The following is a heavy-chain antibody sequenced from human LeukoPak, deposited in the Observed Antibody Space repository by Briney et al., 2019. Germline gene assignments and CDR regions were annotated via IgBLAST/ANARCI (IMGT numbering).Heavy chain of an antibody. Sequence: GGSLRLSCAASGFTFSSYWMSWVRQAPGKGLECVANIKQDGSEKYYVDSVKGRFTISRDNAKNSLYLQMNSLRAEDTAVYYCARGKWELLADYWGQGTLVTVSS. CDR1: GFTFSSYW. J-gene: IGHJ4*02. D-gene: IGHD1-26*01. CDR3: ARGKWELLADY. CDR2: IKQDGSEK. V-gene: IGHV3-7*05.